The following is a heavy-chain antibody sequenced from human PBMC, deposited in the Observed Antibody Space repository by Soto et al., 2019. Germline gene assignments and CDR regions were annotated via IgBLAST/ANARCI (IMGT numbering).Heavy chain of an antibody. V-gene: IGHV4-59*01. D-gene: IGHD6-13*01. CDR2: IYYTGST. J-gene: IGHJ5*02. CDR3: ARGPAGGDSWFDP. Sequence: PSETLSLTCTVSGGSISSYYWSWIRQPPGKGLEWIGYIYYTGSTNYNPSLKSRVTISVDTSRNQFSLRLSSVTAADTALYYCARGPAGGDSWFDPWGQGTLVTVSS. CDR1: GGSISSYY.